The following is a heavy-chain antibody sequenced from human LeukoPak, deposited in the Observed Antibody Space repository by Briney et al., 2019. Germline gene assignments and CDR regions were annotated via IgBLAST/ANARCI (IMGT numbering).Heavy chain of an antibody. Sequence: GGSLRLSCAASGFTFSDYYMNCIRQAPGRGLEWVAYMSSSVSTIYYAHSVWGGFTTSRDNAQNSLYLQINRLIDADTEVCYSARSPDRCYLGCVFDYCGQGALVAVSS. CDR2: MSSSVSTI. D-gene: IGHD2-15*01. J-gene: IGHJ4*02. CDR3: ARSPDRCYLGCVFDY. V-gene: IGHV3-11*01. CDR1: GFTFSDYY.